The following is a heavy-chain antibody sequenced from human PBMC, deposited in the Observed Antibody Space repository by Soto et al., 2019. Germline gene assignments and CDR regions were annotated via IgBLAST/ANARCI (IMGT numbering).Heavy chain of an antibody. CDR2: ISTYNGNT. D-gene: IGHD2-8*01. V-gene: IGHV1-18*01. Sequence: QVQLVQSGAEVKKPGASVKVSCKASGYTFTTYDISWVRQAPGQGLEWMGRISTYNGNTNYPQSLQGRLTMTTDTSTHPAYMELRSLRSDDTAVYYCARDPYHVLMVNAPNLYGMDVWGQGTTVTVPS. CDR1: GYTFTTYD. J-gene: IGHJ6*02. CDR3: ARDPYHVLMVNAPNLYGMDV.